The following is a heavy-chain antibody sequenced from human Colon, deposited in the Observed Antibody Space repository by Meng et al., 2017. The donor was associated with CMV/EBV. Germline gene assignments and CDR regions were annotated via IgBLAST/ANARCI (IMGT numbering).Heavy chain of an antibody. CDR1: GFTFSNYG. D-gene: IGHD6-6*01. CDR3: ARGDSSSPGEFDY. CDR2: IWYDGSNK. Sequence: GGSLRLSCAASGFTFSNYGMSWVRQAPGKGLEWVAVIWYDGSNKYYADSVKGRFTISRDNAKNSLYLQMNSLRAEDTAVYYCARGDSSSPGEFDYWGQGTLVTVSS. V-gene: IGHV3-33*08. J-gene: IGHJ4*02.